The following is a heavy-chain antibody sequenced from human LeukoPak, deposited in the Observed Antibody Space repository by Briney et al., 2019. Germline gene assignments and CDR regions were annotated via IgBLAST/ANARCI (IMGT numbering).Heavy chain of an antibody. CDR1: GFTFSSYA. V-gene: IGHV3-23*01. D-gene: IGHD2-8*02. Sequence: GGSLTLSCAASGFTFSSYAMSWVRHAPGKGLEWGSGISISDGSTYYADSVKRRFTISRDNSKNTLYLQMNSLRAEDTALYYFAQGRLCTGFYIWGPGTRVTVSS. CDR2: ISISDGST. J-gene: IGHJ3*02. CDR3: AQGRLCTGFYI.